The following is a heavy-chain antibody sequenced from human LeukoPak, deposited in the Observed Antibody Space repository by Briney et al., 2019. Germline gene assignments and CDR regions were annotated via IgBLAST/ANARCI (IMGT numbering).Heavy chain of an antibody. CDR2: ISYDGSNK. CDR1: GFIFSSYG. Sequence: GGSLRLSCAASGFIFSSYGMHWVRQAPGKGLEGVAVISYDGSNKYYADSVKGRFTISRDNSKNTLYLQMSSLRAEDTAVYYCAKDRDITMVRGVIKSPLDYWGQGTLVTVSS. CDR3: AKDRDITMVRGVIKSPLDY. D-gene: IGHD3-10*01. J-gene: IGHJ4*02. V-gene: IGHV3-30*18.